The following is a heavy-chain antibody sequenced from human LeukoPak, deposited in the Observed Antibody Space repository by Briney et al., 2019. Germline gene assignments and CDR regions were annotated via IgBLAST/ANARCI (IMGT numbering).Heavy chain of an antibody. CDR2: IYYSGST. V-gene: IGHV4-39*01. CDR1: GGSISSSSYY. CDR3: ARHGISLRITMVRGVIPNFDY. J-gene: IGHJ4*02. D-gene: IGHD3-10*01. Sequence: PSETLSLTCTVSGGSISSSSYYWGWIRQPPGKGLEWIGSIYYSGSTYYNPSLKSRVTISVDTSKNQFSLKLSSVTAADTAVYYYARHGISLRITMVRGVIPNFDYWGQGTLVTVSS.